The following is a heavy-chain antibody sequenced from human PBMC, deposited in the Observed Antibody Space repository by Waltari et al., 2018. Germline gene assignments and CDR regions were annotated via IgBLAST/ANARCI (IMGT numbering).Heavy chain of an antibody. CDR1: GGPISSSLHH. D-gene: IGHD2-2*02. CDR3: ARFYTALDYFDS. V-gene: IGHV4-39*01. J-gene: IGHJ4*02. CDR2: IYSAGST. Sequence: QLQLRESGPGLVKPSHTLPLTCPLSGGPISSSLHHWVGVRQPPGKGLEWIGNIYSAGSTYSNPSLKSRATISVDTPKNQFSLHLTSVTAADTAVYYCARFYTALDYFDSWGQGTLITVSS.